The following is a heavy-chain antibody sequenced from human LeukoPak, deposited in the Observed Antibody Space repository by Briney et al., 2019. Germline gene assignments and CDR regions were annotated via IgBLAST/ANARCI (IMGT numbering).Heavy chain of an antibody. Sequence: SVKVSCKASGGTFSNYAISWVRQAPGQGLEWMGGIIPIFGTANYAQKFQGRVTITADESTSTAYMELSSLRSEDTAVYYCARAHDYYDSSGYYYGYWGQGTLVTVSS. CDR1: GGTFSNYA. V-gene: IGHV1-69*13. CDR3: ARAHDYYDSSGYYYGY. D-gene: IGHD3-22*01. CDR2: IIPIFGTA. J-gene: IGHJ4*02.